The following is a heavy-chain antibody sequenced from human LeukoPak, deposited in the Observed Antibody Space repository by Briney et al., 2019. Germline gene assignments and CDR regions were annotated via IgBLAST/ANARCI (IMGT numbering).Heavy chain of an antibody. CDR1: GGTFSSYA. CDR3: ARDYSSGWGYYYYYMDV. V-gene: IGHV1-2*02. D-gene: IGHD6-19*01. Sequence: GASVKVSCKASGGTFSSYAISWVRQAPGQGLEWMGWINPNSGGTNYAQKFQGRVTMTRDTSISTAYMELSRLRSDDTAVYYCARDYSSGWGYYYYYMDVWGKGTTVTVSS. CDR2: INPNSGGT. J-gene: IGHJ6*03.